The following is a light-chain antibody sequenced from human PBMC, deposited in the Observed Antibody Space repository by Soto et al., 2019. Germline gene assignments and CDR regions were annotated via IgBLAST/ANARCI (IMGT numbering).Light chain of an antibody. Sequence: IQLTQSPSTLSASVGDRVSITCRASQGISRWLAWYQHKPGKAPNLLIYKASVLESGVPSMFSGSGSGTEFTLTITSLQHDDFATYYCQQYDSYSRTFGQGTKVEI. J-gene: IGKJ1*01. V-gene: IGKV1-5*03. CDR1: QGISRW. CDR2: KAS. CDR3: QQYDSYSRT.